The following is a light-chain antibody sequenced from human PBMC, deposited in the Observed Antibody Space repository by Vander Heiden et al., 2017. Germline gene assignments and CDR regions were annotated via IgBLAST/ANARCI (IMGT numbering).Light chain of an antibody. CDR1: QSLLHSNGYNY. J-gene: IGKJ4*01. Sequence: DIVMTQSPLYLPVTPGEPASISCRSSQSLLHSNGYNYLDWYLQKPGQSPQLLIYLGSNRTSRVPDRFSGSGSGTDFTMKISRVEAEDVGVYYCMQALQTPMLTFGGGTKVEIK. V-gene: IGKV2-28*01. CDR2: LGS. CDR3: MQALQTPMLT.